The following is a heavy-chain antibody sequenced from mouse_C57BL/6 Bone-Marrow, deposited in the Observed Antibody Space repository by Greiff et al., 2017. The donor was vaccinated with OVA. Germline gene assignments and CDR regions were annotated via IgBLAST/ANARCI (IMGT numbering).Heavy chain of an antibody. J-gene: IGHJ2*01. CDR2: IRNKANNHAT. CDR1: GFTFSDAW. D-gene: IGHD1-1*01. Sequence: EVQLQESGGGLVQPGGSMKLSCAASGFTFSDAWMDWVRQSPEKGLEWVAEIRNKANNHATYYAGSVKGGFTISRDDSKSSVYRQMNSLRAKDTGVYYCAERGSKGSFDYWGQGTTLTVSS. CDR3: AERGSKGSFDY. V-gene: IGHV6-6*01.